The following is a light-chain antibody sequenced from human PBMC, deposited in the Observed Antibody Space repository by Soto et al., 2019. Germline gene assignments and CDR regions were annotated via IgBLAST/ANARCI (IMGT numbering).Light chain of an antibody. V-gene: IGLV2-14*01. CDR1: SSDVGAYNY. J-gene: IGLJ2*01. CDR2: AVS. CDR3: SSYTATGTVI. Sequence: QSAPTQPASVSGSLGQSITVSCTGTSSDVGAYNYVSWYQQYPSRAPKLVIYAVSNRPSGVSNRFSGSKSGNTASLTISGLQADDEADYYCSSYTATGTVIFGGGTKLTVL.